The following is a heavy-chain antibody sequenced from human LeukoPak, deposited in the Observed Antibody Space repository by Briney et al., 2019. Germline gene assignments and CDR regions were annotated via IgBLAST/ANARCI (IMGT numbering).Heavy chain of an antibody. V-gene: IGHV4-61*02. CDR2: IYTSGST. J-gene: IGHJ6*03. CDR1: GGSISSGSYY. CDR3: LGVEIIYYMDV. Sequence: SETLSLTCTVSGGSISSGSYYWSWIRQPAGKGLEWIGRIYTSGSTNYNPSLKSRVTISVDTSKNQFSLKLSSVTAADTAVYYCLGVEIIYYMDVWGKGTTVTVSS.